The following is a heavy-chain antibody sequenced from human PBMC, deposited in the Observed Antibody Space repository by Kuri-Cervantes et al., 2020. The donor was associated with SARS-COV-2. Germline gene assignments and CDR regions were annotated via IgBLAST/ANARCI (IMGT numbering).Heavy chain of an antibody. J-gene: IGHJ4*02. CDR1: GDTFSSYA. CDR3: VRGNSGSYYVH. Sequence: SVKVSCKASGDTFSSYAISWVRQAPGQGLEWMGGIIPIFGTANYAQKFQGRVTITRSNSISTAYMELSGLRSEDTAVYYCVRGNSGSYYVHWGQGTLVTVSS. D-gene: IGHD1-26*01. V-gene: IGHV1-69*05. CDR2: IIPIFGTA.